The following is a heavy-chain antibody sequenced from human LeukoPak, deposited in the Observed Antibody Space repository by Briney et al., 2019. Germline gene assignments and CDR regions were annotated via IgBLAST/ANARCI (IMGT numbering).Heavy chain of an antibody. CDR2: INPSGGST. J-gene: IGHJ5*02. V-gene: IGHV1-46*01. CDR1: GYTFTSYD. Sequence: ASVKVSCKASGYTFTSYDINWVRQATGQGLEWMGIINPSGGSTSYAQKFQGRVTMTRDTSTSTVYMELSSLRSEDTAVYYCARDQSIAAAENWFDPWGQGTLVTVSS. CDR3: ARDQSIAAAENWFDP. D-gene: IGHD6-13*01.